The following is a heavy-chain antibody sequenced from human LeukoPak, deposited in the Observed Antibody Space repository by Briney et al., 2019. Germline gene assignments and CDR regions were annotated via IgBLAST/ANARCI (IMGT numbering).Heavy chain of an antibody. D-gene: IGHD1-26*01. CDR1: GFTFSSYA. V-gene: IGHV3-30*04. CDR2: ISYDGSNK. J-gene: IGHJ4*02. Sequence: GGSLRLSCAASGFTFSSYAMHWVRQAPGKGLEWVAFISYDGSNKDYADSVKGRFSISRDNSKNTLYLQMNSLRAEDTAVYYCARILREGTCYWGQGTLVTVSS. CDR3: ARILREGTCY.